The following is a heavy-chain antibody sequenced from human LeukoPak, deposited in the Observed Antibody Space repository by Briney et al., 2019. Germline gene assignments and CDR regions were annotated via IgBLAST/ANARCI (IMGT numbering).Heavy chain of an antibody. V-gene: IGHV4-39*07. CDR2: IYYSGST. CDR1: GGSISSSSYY. J-gene: IGHJ4*02. CDR3: ARVGDYALKD. D-gene: IGHD3-16*01. Sequence: SETLSLTCTVSGGSISSSSYYWGWIRQPPGKGLEWIGSIYYSGSTYYNPSLKSRVTMSVDTSKNQFSLKLSSVTAADTAVYYCARVGDYALKDWGQGTLVTVSS.